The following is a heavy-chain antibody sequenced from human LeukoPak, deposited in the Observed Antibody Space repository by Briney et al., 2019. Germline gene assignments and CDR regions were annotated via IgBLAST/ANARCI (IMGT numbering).Heavy chain of an antibody. CDR1: GGTFSSYA. D-gene: IGHD3-22*01. CDR3: ARDKAALKRSYYYDSRGFDY. Sequence: SVKVSCKASGGTFSSYAISWVRQAPGQGLEWTGGIIPIFGTANYAQKFQGRVTITADESTSTAYMELSSLRSEDTAVYYCARDKAALKRSYYYDSRGFDYWGQGTLVTVSS. V-gene: IGHV1-69*13. CDR2: IIPIFGTA. J-gene: IGHJ4*02.